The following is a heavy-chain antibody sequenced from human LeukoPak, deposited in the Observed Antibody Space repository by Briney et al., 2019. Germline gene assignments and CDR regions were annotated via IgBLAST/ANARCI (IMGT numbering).Heavy chain of an antibody. J-gene: IGHJ4*02. Sequence: SETLSLTCTVSGGSISSYYWSWIRQPPGKGLEWIGYIYYSGSTNYNPSLKSRVTISVDTSKNQLSPKLSSVTAADTAVYYCARHRAAYCGGDCDLDYWGQGTLVTVSS. V-gene: IGHV4-59*08. CDR2: IYYSGST. D-gene: IGHD2-21*02. CDR3: ARHRAAYCGGDCDLDY. CDR1: GGSISSYY.